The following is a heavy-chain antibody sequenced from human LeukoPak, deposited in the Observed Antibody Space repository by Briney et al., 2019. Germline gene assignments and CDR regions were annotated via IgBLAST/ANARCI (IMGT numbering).Heavy chain of an antibody. V-gene: IGHV3-23*01. CDR2: ISGSGGST. CDR3: ATRTSYYDSSGYYFGY. J-gene: IGHJ4*02. CDR1: GFTFSSYA. Sequence: PGGSLRLSCAASGFTFSSYAMSWVRQAPGKGLEWVSAISGSGGSTYYADSVKGRFTISRDNSKNTLYLQMNSLRAEDTAVYYCATRTSYYDSSGYYFGYWGQGTLVTVSS. D-gene: IGHD3-22*01.